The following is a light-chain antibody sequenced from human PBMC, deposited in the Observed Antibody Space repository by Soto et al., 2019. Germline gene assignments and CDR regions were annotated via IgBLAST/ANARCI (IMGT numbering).Light chain of an antibody. CDR2: GAS. V-gene: IGKV3-15*01. CDR3: QQYRSWPRT. J-gene: IGKJ1*01. CDR1: QSVSSN. Sequence: EMVMTQSPATLSVSPGERATLSCRASQSVSSNLAWYQQKPGQAPRLLIYGASTRATDMPGRFSGRGAGAEFTLTISSLQSEDFAVYYCQQYRSWPRTFGQGTKVDIK.